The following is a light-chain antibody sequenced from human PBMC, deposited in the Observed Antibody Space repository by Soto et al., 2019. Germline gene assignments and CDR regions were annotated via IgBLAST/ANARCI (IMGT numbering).Light chain of an antibody. CDR3: QQRSNWPPFT. CDR2: DAS. CDR1: QSVSSY. J-gene: IGKJ2*01. Sequence: EIVLTQSPATLSLSPGESATLSCRASQSVSSYLAWYQHKPGQAPRLLIYDASNRATGIPARFSGSGSGTDFTLTINSLEPEDFEVYYCQQRSNWPPFTFGQGTKLEIK. V-gene: IGKV3-11*01.